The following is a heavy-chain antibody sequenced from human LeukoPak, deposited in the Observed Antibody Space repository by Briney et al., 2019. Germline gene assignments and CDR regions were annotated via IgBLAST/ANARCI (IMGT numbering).Heavy chain of an antibody. V-gene: IGHV3-30*18. J-gene: IGHJ3*02. Sequence: GGSLRLSCAASGFTFSSYGMHWVRQAPGKGLEWVAVISYDGSNKYYADSVKGRFTISRDNSKNTLYLQMNSLRAEDTAVYYCAKDLRTAYYDWAFDIWGQGTMVTVSS. CDR3: AKDLRTAYYDWAFDI. D-gene: IGHD3-22*01. CDR2: ISYDGSNK. CDR1: GFTFSSYG.